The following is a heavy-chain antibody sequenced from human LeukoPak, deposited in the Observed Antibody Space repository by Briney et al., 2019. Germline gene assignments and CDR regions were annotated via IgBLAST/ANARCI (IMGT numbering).Heavy chain of an antibody. CDR3: ARVSARLHYDFWSGYYTGWAFDI. CDR2: IIPIFGTA. J-gene: IGHJ3*02. D-gene: IGHD3-3*01. V-gene: IGHV1-69*05. Sequence: ASVKVSCKASGGTFSSYAISWVRQAPGQGLEWMGRIIPIFGTANYAQKFQGRVTITTDESTSTAYMELSSLRSEDTAVYYCARVSARLHYDFWSGYYTGWAFDIWGQGTMVTVSS. CDR1: GGTFSSYA.